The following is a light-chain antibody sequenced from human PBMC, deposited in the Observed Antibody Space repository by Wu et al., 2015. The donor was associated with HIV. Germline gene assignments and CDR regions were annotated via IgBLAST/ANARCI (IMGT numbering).Light chain of an antibody. CDR3: LQRTNWPPTYS. CDR1: QTISSF. CDR2: DAS. J-gene: IGKJ2*03. V-gene: IGKV3-11*01. Sequence: ETVLTQSPATLYLSPRERATLSCRANQTISSFLAWYRQKPGQTPRLLIYDASNRATGIPARFSGSGSGTDFTLSISSLEFEDFAVYYCLQRTNWPPTYSFGQGTRLEI.